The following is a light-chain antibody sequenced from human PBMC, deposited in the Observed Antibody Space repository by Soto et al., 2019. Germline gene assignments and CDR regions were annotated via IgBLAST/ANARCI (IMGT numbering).Light chain of an antibody. V-gene: IGKV3-20*01. CDR1: QSVSNNY. CDR3: QQYRSSGT. J-gene: IGKJ1*01. CDR2: GAS. Sequence: EIVLTQSPGTLTLTPGERATLSCRASQSVSNNYLAWYQQKPGQAPRLLIYGASNRATGIPDRFSGSGSGTDFTLTISRLEPEDFAVYYCQQYRSSGTFGQGTKVEIK.